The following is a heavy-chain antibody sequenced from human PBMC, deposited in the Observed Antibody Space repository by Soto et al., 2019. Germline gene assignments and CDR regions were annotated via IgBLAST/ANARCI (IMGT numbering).Heavy chain of an antibody. CDR1: GFTFSSYA. CDR3: ARPLLRFLEWYGMDV. D-gene: IGHD3-3*01. J-gene: IGHJ6*02. V-gene: IGHV3-30-3*01. CDR2: ISYDGSNK. Sequence: QVQLVESGGGVVQPGRSLRLSCAASGFTFSSYAMHWVRQAPGKGLEWVAVISYDGSNKYYADSVKGRLTISRDNSKNTLYLQMNSLRAEDTAVYYCARPLLRFLEWYGMDVWGQGTTVTVSS.